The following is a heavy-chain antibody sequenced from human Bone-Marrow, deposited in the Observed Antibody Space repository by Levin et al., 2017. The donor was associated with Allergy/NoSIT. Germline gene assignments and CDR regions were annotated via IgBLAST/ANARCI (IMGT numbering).Heavy chain of an antibody. CDR3: ATGHYCSNGVCYSGFFDS. D-gene: IGHD2-8*01. Sequence: SQTLSLTCTVSVGSVNSASYYWPWIRQPPGKGLEWIGYIYYSGSTIYNPSLESRITISLDTSKNQFSLKLSSVTAADTAVYYCATGHYCSNGVCYSGFFDSWGQGALVIVSS. J-gene: IGHJ4*02. V-gene: IGHV4-61*01. CDR1: VGSVNSASYY. CDR2: IYYSGST.